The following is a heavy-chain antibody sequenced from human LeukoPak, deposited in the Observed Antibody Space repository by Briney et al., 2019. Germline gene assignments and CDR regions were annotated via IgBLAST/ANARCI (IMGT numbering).Heavy chain of an antibody. CDR1: GYTFTSYD. Sequence: ASVKVSCKASGYTFTSYDISWVRQAPGQGLEWMGIINPSGGSTSYAQKFQGRVTMTRDTSTSTVYMELSSLRSEDTAVYYCAKDSSRSENWFDPWGQGTLVTVSS. V-gene: IGHV1-46*01. CDR2: INPSGGST. D-gene: IGHD6-13*01. CDR3: AKDSSRSENWFDP. J-gene: IGHJ5*02.